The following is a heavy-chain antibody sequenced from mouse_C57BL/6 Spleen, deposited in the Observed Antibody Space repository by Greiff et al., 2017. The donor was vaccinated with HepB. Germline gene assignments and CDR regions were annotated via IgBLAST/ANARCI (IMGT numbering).Heavy chain of an antibody. CDR2: IYPGDGDT. D-gene: IGHD1-1*01. V-gene: IGHV1-82*01. CDR1: GYAFSSSW. CDR3: ARGHYYGSSYAWFAY. Sequence: VQRVESGPELVKPGASVKISCKASGYAFSSSWMNWVKQRPGKGLEWIGRIYPGDGDTNYNGKFKGKATLTADKSSSTAYMQLSSLTSEDSAVYFCARGHYYGSSYAWFAYWGQGTLVTVSA. J-gene: IGHJ3*01.